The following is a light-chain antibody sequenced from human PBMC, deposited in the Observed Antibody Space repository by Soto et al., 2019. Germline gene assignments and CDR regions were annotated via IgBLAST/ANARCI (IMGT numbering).Light chain of an antibody. CDR1: SSDVGGYNY. CDR3: SSYTSSSTLVV. J-gene: IGLJ2*01. V-gene: IGLV2-14*01. Sequence: QSALTQPASVSGSPGQSITISCTGTSSDVGGYNYVSWYQQHPGKAPKLMIYDVSNRPSGVSNRFSGSNSGNTASLTISGLQAEDEADYYRSSYTSSSTLVVFGGGTKLTVL. CDR2: DVS.